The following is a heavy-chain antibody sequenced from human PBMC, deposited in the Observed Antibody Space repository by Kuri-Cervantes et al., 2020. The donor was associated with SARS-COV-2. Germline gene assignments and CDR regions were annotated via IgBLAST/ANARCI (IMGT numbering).Heavy chain of an antibody. D-gene: IGHD4-23*01. CDR3: ARDVGYGGTSELDITYFDY. CDR1: GATFSTYG. V-gene: IGHV1-69*13. CDR2: IIPFFGTP. J-gene: IGHJ4*02. Sequence: SVKVSCKASGATFSTYGFSWVRQAPGQGLEWMGGIIPFFGTPNYAQKFEGRVTNTADESTSTAYMEMSSLRFEDTAVYFCARDVGYGGTSELDITYFDYWGQGTLVTVSS.